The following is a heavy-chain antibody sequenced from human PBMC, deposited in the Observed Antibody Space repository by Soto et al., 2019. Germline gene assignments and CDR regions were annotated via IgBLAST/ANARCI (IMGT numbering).Heavy chain of an antibody. J-gene: IGHJ6*02. D-gene: IGHD2-2*01. V-gene: IGHV4-34*01. CDR2: INHSGST. Sequence: PSETLSLTCAVYGGSFSGYYWSWIRQPPGKWLEWIGEINHSGSTNYNPSLKSRVTISVDTSKNQFSLKLSSVTAADTAVYYCARGSSRSSTSRGRYYGMDVWGQGTTVTVSS. CDR3: ARGSSRSSTSRGRYYGMDV. CDR1: GGSFSGYY.